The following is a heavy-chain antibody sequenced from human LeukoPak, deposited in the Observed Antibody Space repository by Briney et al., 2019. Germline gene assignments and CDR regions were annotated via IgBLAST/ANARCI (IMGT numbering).Heavy chain of an antibody. D-gene: IGHD6-19*01. CDR1: GGSISSSSYC. V-gene: IGHV4-39*01. CDR2: IYYSGST. CDR3: ARRRGSGWNPIDY. J-gene: IGHJ4*02. Sequence: SETLSLTCTVSGGSISSSSYCWGWIRQPPGKGLEWIGSIYYSGSTYYNPSLKSRVTISVDTSKNQFSLKLSSVTAADTAVYYCARRRGSGWNPIDYWGQGTLVTVSS.